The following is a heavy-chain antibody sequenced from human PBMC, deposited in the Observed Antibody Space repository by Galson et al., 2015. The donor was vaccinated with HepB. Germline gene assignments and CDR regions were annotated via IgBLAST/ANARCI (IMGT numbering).Heavy chain of an antibody. CDR2: IWYDGSNK. CDR1: GFTFSSYG. CDR3: ARDTASDGDYVGVDY. V-gene: IGHV3-33*01. D-gene: IGHD4-17*01. Sequence: SLRLSCAASGFTFSSYGMHWVRQAPGKGLEWVAVIWYDGSNKYYADSVKGRFTISRDNSKNTLYLQMNSLRAEDTAVYYCARDTASDGDYVGVDYWGQGTLVTVSS. J-gene: IGHJ4*02.